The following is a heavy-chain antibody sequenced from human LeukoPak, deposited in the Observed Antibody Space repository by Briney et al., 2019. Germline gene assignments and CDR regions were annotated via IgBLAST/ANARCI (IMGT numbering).Heavy chain of an antibody. V-gene: IGHV4-59*01. Sequence: SETLSLTCTVSGGSISSYYWSWIRQPPRKGLEWIGYIYYSGSTNYNPPLKSRVTISVDTSKNQFSLKLSSVTAADTAVYYCARKNWGLRAFDIWGQGTMVTVSS. CDR2: IYYSGST. D-gene: IGHD7-27*01. CDR1: GGSISSYY. J-gene: IGHJ3*02. CDR3: ARKNWGLRAFDI.